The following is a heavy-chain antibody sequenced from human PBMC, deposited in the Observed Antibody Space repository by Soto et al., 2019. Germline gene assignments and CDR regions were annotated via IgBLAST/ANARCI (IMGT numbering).Heavy chain of an antibody. V-gene: IGHV3-74*01. Sequence: GSLRLSCAASGFTFSSYWMHWVRQAPGKGLVWVSRINSDGSSTSYADSVKGRFTISRDNAKNTLYLQMNSLRAEDTAVYYCAREPLSYDILTGYYASAFDDWGQGIRVTVAS. CDR3: AREPLSYDILTGYYASAFDD. CDR2: INSDGSST. CDR1: GFTFSSYW. J-gene: IGHJ4*02. D-gene: IGHD3-9*01.